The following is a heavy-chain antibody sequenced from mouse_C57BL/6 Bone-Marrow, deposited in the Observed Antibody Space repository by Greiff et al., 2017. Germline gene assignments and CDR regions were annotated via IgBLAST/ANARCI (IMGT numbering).Heavy chain of an antibody. CDR2: SRNKANDYTT. Sequence: EVKLVESGGGLVQSGRSLRLSCATSGFTFSDFYMEWVRQAPGKGLEWIAASRNKANDYTTEYSASVKGRFIVSRDTSQSILSLQMNALRAEDTAIYYCARDDYYGSSPFAYWGQGTLVTVSA. CDR1: GFTFSDFY. D-gene: IGHD1-1*01. J-gene: IGHJ3*01. V-gene: IGHV7-1*01. CDR3: ARDDYYGSSPFAY.